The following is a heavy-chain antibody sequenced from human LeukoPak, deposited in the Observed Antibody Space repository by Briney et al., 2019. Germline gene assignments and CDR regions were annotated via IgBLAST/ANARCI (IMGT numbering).Heavy chain of an antibody. Sequence: SETLSLTCTVSGGSISSSSYYWGWIRQPPGKGLEWIGSIYYSGSAYYNPSLKSRVTISVDTSKNQFSLKLSSVTAADTAVYYCARHSFAGAHPSGDYWGQGTLVTVSS. CDR2: IYYSGSA. V-gene: IGHV4-39*01. CDR1: GGSISSSSYY. D-gene: IGHD1-26*01. CDR3: ARHSFAGAHPSGDY. J-gene: IGHJ4*02.